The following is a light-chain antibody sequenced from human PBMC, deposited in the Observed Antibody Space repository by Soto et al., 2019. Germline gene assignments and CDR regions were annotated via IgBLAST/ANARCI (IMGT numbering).Light chain of an antibody. Sequence: DIQMTQSPSTLSASVGDRVTITCRAIQSIDKWVAWYQQKPGKAPKLIIWMASLLQSGVPSRFSGSGSGTEFTLTISSLQPDVVGSYFCQQYNKFTWTFGQGNKVEIK. V-gene: IGKV1-5*03. CDR1: QSIDKW. J-gene: IGKJ1*01. CDR2: MAS. CDR3: QQYNKFTWT.